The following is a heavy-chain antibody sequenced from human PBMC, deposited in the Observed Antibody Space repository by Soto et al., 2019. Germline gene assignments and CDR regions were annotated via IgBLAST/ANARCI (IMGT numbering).Heavy chain of an antibody. CDR3: ARSPSYYDYIWGSYRSQYYFDY. D-gene: IGHD3-16*02. CDR1: GGSFSGYY. J-gene: IGHJ4*02. Sequence: QVQLQQWGAGLLKPSETLSLTCAVYGGSFSGYYWSWIRQPPGKGLEWIGEINHSGSTNYNPSLKSRVTISVDTSKYQFSLKLSSVTAADTAVYYCARSPSYYDYIWGSYRSQYYFDYWGQGTLVTVSS. V-gene: IGHV4-34*01. CDR2: INHSGST.